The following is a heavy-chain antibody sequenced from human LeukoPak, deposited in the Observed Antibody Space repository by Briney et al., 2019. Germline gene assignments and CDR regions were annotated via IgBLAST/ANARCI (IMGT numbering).Heavy chain of an antibody. CDR3: ASAPVVVTEEDACDI. Sequence: SVKVFCKASGGTFSSYDISRVLHAPGQGLEWMVRIITIFGTANYAHKFQGRVTVTTDESTSTAYVQLISLRSEHTAVYYCASAPVVVTEEDACDIWGQGTMVTVSS. V-gene: IGHV1-69*05. D-gene: IGHD1-14*01. J-gene: IGHJ3*02. CDR1: GGTFSSYD. CDR2: IITIFGTA.